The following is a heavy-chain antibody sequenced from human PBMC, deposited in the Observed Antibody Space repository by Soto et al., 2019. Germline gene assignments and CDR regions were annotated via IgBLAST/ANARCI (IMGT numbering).Heavy chain of an antibody. V-gene: IGHV1-69*08. CDR3: AREEYYYGSGAFFDY. Sequence: QVQLVQSGAEVKKPGSSVKVSCKASGGTFSSNTISWVRQAPGQGLEWMGRIIPILGIANYAQKFQGRVTITADKSTSTAYMELSSLRSEDTAVDYCAREEYYYGSGAFFDYWGQGTLVTVSS. CDR2: IIPILGIA. CDR1: GGTFSSNT. J-gene: IGHJ4*02. D-gene: IGHD3-10*01.